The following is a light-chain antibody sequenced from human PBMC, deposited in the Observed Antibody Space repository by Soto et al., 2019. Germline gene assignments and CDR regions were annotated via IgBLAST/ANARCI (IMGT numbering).Light chain of an antibody. CDR2: GAS. V-gene: IGKV3-15*01. J-gene: IGKJ4*01. CDR3: QQYNNWPPGF. CDR1: QSVSSN. Sequence: EIVMTQSPATLSVSPGERATLSYRASQSVSSNLAWYQQKPGQAPRLLIYGASTRATGIPARFSGSGSGTEFTLTISSLQSEDFAVYYCQQYNNWPPGFFGGGTKVEIK.